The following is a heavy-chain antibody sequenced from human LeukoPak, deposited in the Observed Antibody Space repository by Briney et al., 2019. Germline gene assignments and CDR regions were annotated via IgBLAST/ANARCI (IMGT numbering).Heavy chain of an antibody. CDR2: INPSGGST. V-gene: IGHV1-46*01. CDR1: GYTFTSYY. CDR3: ARVGAVASRLEDYFDY. J-gene: IGHJ4*02. D-gene: IGHD6-19*01. Sequence: ASVKVFCKASGYTFTSYYMHWVRQAPGQGLEWMGIINPSGGSTSYAQKFQGRVTMTRDMSTSTVYMELSSLRSEDTAVYYCARVGAVASRLEDYFDYWGQGTLVTVSS.